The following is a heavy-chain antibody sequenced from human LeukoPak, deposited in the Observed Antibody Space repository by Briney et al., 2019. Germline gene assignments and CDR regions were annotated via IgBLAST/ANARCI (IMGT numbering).Heavy chain of an antibody. Sequence: SETLSLTCTVSGGSISTSNYYWGWIRQPPGKGLEWIGNIFYSGSTYYSPSLRSRVTISLDTSRNQFSLKLNSVTAADTAVYYCARTTEGGYSYGYFYYYYMDVWGKGTTVTISS. J-gene: IGHJ6*03. CDR2: IFYSGST. CDR3: ARTTEGGYSYGYFYYYYMDV. V-gene: IGHV4-39*07. CDR1: GGSISTSNYY. D-gene: IGHD5-18*01.